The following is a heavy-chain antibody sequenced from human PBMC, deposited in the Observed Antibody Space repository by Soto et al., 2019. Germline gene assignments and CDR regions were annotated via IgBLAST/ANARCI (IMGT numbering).Heavy chain of an antibody. D-gene: IGHD4-17*01. CDR3: ARDQVKGTMTIL. J-gene: IGHJ4*02. Sequence: QVQLVESGGGVVQPGRSLGLSCAASGFTFSRYSMYWVRQAPGEGLEWVSVISYDGSNKYYADSVKGRFTISRDNSKNTMYLQMNSLSAEDTAVYHCARDQVKGTMTILWGQGTLVTVSS. V-gene: IGHV3-30-3*01. CDR1: GFTFSRYS. CDR2: ISYDGSNK.